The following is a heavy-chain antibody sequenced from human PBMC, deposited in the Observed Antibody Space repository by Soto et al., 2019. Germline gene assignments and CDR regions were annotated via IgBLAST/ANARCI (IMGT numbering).Heavy chain of an antibody. Sequence: VQLVQSGAEVKKPGASVKISCKASGYTFDTYSMTWVRQAPGQGLEWMAWINPYNGNTHYSQKAQGRVSVTTHTSTSTVYMVLRSLTSDDAAVYYCARDALSNSPYLDFWGQGTLVTVSS. CDR1: GYTFDTYS. V-gene: IGHV1-18*04. J-gene: IGHJ4*02. CDR3: ARDALSNSPYLDF. CDR2: INPYNGNT. D-gene: IGHD1-1*01.